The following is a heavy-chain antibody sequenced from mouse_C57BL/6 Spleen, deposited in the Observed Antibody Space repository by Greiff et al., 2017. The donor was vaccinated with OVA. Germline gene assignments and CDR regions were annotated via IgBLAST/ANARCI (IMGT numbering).Heavy chain of an antibody. D-gene: IGHD2-5*01. V-gene: IGHV1-9*01. CDR3: AGSNYLYYAMDY. CDR1: GYTFTGYW. Sequence: QVQLQQSGAELMKPGASVKLSCKATGYTFTGYWIEWVKQRPGHGLEWIGEILPGSGSTNYTEKFKGKATFTADTSSNTAYMQLSSLTTEDSAIYYCAGSNYLYYAMDYWGQGTSVTVSS. J-gene: IGHJ4*01. CDR2: ILPGSGST.